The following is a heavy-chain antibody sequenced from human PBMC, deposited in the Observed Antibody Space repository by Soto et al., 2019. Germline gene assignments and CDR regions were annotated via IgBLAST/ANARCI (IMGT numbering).Heavy chain of an antibody. CDR1: VYTFTSYG. J-gene: IGHJ4*02. CDR3: ARGHYDY. V-gene: IGHV1-18*01. Sequence: SLRVSRPASVYTFTSYGISWVRQAPGQGLEWMGWISAYNGNTNYAQKLQGRVTMTTDTSTSTAYMELRSLRSDDTAVYYCARGHYDYWRQGTLVNASA. CDR2: ISAYNGNT.